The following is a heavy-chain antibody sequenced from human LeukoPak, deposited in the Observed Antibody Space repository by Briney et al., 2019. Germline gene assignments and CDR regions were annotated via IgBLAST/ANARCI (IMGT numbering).Heavy chain of an antibody. CDR1: GFTFSGYG. D-gene: IGHD6-19*01. CDR3: AKESSGWYGFDF. CDR2: ISYDGSKK. Sequence: PGGSLRLSCAASGFTFSGYGMHWVRPAPGKGLEWGAVISYDGSKKYYADSVKGRFTISRDNSKNTLYLQMDSLRPEDTAVFHCAKESSGWYGFDFWGQGTLVIVSS. J-gene: IGHJ4*02. V-gene: IGHV3-30*18.